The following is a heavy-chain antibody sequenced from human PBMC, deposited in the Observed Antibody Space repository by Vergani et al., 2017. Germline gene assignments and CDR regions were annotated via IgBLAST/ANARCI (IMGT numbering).Heavy chain of an antibody. CDR1: GGSISSSNW. V-gene: IGHV4-4*02. J-gene: IGHJ5*02. CDR2: IYHSGST. D-gene: IGHD3-3*01. Sequence: QVQLQESGPGLVKPSGTLSLTCAVSGGSISSSNWWSWVRQPPGKGLEWIGEIYHSGSTNYNPSLKSRVTISVDKSKNQFSLKLSSVTAADTAVYYCARHIGTYYDFWSGWGTLGWFDPWGQGTLVTVSS. CDR3: ARHIGTYYDFWSGWGTLGWFDP.